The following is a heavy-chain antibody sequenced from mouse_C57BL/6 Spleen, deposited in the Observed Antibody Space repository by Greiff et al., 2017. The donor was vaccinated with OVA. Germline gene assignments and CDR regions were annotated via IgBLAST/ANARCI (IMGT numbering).Heavy chain of an antibody. CDR1: GFSLTSYG. CDR3: AKKGNWEGNAMDY. Sequence: VKLVESGPGLVQPSQSLSITCTVSGFSLTSYGVHWVRQSPGKGLEWLGVIWRGGSTDYNAAFMSRLSITKDNSKSQVFFKMNSRPADDTAIYYCAKKGNWEGNAMDYWGQGTSVTVSS. V-gene: IGHV2-5*01. D-gene: IGHD4-1*01. J-gene: IGHJ4*01. CDR2: IWRGGST.